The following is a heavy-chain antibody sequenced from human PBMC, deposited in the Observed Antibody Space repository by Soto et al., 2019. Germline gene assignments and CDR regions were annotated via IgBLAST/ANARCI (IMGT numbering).Heavy chain of an antibody. CDR1: GGSISSYY. D-gene: IGHD6-13*01. J-gene: IGHJ5*02. CDR2: IYTSGST. CDR3: ARLAIQQQLVPNWFDP. V-gene: IGHV4-4*07. Sequence: PSETLSLTCTVSGGSISSYYWSWIRQPAGKGLEWIGRIYTSGSTNYNPSLKSRVTMSVDTSKNQFSLKLSSVTAADTAMYYCARLAIQQQLVPNWFDPWGQGTLVTVSS.